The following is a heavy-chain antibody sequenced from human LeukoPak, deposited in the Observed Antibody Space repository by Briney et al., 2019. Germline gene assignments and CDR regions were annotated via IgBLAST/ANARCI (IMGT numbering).Heavy chain of an antibody. J-gene: IGHJ4*02. Sequence: GGSLRLSCAASGFTFSSYSMNWVRQAPGKGLEWVSSISSSSSYIYYADSVKGRFTISRDNAKNSLYLQMNSLRAEDTAVYYCARQLGSSSAARRFFDYWGQGTLVTVSS. CDR1: GFTFSSYS. CDR2: ISSSSSYI. CDR3: ARQLGSSSAARRFFDY. V-gene: IGHV3-21*01. D-gene: IGHD6-6*01.